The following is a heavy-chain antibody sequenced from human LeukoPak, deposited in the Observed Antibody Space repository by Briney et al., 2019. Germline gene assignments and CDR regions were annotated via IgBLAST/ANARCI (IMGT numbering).Heavy chain of an antibody. J-gene: IGHJ5*02. CDR3: ARDVPHNWFDT. CDR2: INSGGGGA. Sequence: GGYLRLSCAASGITFGNNWMHWVRQGPGKGLVWISRINSGGGGAIYADSVKGRFTVSRDNAKNTLYLQMNSLRAEDTAVYYCARDVPHNWFDTWGQGTLVTVSS. CDR1: GITFGNNW. V-gene: IGHV3-74*01.